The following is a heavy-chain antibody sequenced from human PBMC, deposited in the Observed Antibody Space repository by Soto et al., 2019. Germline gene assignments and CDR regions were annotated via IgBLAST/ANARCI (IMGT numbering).Heavy chain of an antibody. CDR2: MTPMFGTP. D-gene: IGHD3-22*01. J-gene: IGHJ4*02. Sequence: SVTVSCKASGGTFSRYTISWVRQAPGQGLEWMGGMTPMFGTPNYAQKFQGRVTITADESTSTAYMELSSLRSEDTAMYYCARDGTLYDSSAYYYLYWGQGTLVTVSS. CDR1: GGTFSRYT. CDR3: ARDGTLYDSSAYYYLY. V-gene: IGHV1-69*13.